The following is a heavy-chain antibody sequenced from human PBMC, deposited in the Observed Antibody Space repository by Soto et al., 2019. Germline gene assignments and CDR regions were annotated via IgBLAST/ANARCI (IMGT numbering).Heavy chain of an antibody. CDR2: IIPIFGTA. Sequence: SVKVSCKASGGTFSSYAISWVRQAPGQGLEWMGGIIPIFGTANYAQKFQGRVTITADESTSTAYMELSSLRSEDTAVYYCASDSWQLPPLYYYYYGMDVWGQGTTVTVSS. V-gene: IGHV1-69*13. CDR3: ASDSWQLPPLYYYYYGMDV. CDR1: GGTFSSYA. J-gene: IGHJ6*02. D-gene: IGHD6-6*01.